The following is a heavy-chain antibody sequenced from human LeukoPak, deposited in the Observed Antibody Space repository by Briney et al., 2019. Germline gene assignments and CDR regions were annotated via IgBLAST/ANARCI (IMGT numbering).Heavy chain of an antibody. CDR2: LYSGGAT. V-gene: IGHV3-66*01. J-gene: IGHJ5*02. Sequence: GGSLRLSCVASGFSVSGIHMNWVHQAPGKDLEWVSGLYSGGATYYADSMGGRFTISRDHSKNTLYLQMTNLRVDDTAIYYCARGNGNVGGRLDPWGQGIRATVSS. D-gene: IGHD1-1*01. CDR3: ARGNGNVGGRLDP. CDR1: GFSVSGIH.